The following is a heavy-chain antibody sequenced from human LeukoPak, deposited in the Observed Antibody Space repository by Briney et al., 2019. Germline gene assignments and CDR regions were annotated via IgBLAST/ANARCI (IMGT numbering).Heavy chain of an antibody. CDR2: IYYSGST. D-gene: IGHD6-19*01. J-gene: IGHJ3*02. CDR1: GGSISSYY. V-gene: IGHV4-59*12. Sequence: SETLSLTCTVSGGSISSYYWNWIRQPPGKGLEWIGYIYYSGSTNYNPSLKSRVTISVDTPKNQFSLKLSSVTAADTAVYYCARWEYSNGWYVRSAFDIWGQGTMVTVSS. CDR3: ARWEYSNGWYVRSAFDI.